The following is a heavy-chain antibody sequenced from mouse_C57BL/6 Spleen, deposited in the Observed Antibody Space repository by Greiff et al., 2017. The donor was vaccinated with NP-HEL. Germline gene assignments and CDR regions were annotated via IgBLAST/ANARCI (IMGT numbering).Heavy chain of an antibody. CDR3: AQRDYDYDDVSWFAY. J-gene: IGHJ3*01. Sequence: QVTLKECGPGILQSSQTLSLTCSFSGFSLSTSGMGVSWIRQPSGKGLEWLAHIYWDDDKRYNPSLKSRLTISKDTSRNQVFLKITSVDTADTATYYCAQRDYDYDDVSWFAYWGQGTLVTVSA. CDR2: IYWDDDK. CDR1: GFSLSTSGMG. V-gene: IGHV8-12*01. D-gene: IGHD2-4*01.